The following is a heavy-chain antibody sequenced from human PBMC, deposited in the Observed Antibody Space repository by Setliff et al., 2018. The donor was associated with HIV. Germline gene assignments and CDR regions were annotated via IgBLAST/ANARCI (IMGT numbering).Heavy chain of an antibody. J-gene: IGHJ4*02. V-gene: IGHV4-38-2*02. Sequence: SETLSLTCTVSGYSISSGYYWGWIRQSPGKGLEWIGSSYYSSRTYYNPSLKNRVTISADTSKNHLSLKLTSLTAADTAVYYCGRGGFQRILVVVSATPYFDSWGQGTLVTVSS. CDR3: GRGGFQRILVVVSATPYFDS. CDR1: GYSISSGYY. D-gene: IGHD2-15*01. CDR2: SYYSSRT.